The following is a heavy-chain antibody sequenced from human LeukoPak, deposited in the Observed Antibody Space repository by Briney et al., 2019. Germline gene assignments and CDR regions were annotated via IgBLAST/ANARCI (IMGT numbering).Heavy chain of an antibody. V-gene: IGHV3-21*01. Sequence: PGRSLRLSCAASGFTFSSYSMNWVRQAPGKGLEWVSSISSGSSYIYYADSVKGRFTISRDNAKNSLYLQMNSLRAEDTAVYYCARDSGSYRYFDYWGQGTLVTVSS. CDR1: GFTFSSYS. CDR3: ARDSGSYRYFDY. J-gene: IGHJ4*02. CDR2: ISSGSSYI. D-gene: IGHD1-26*01.